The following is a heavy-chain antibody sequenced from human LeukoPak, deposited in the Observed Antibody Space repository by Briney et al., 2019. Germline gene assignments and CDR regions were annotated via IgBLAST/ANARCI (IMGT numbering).Heavy chain of an antibody. CDR3: ARGQGITIFGVVSYYFDY. Sequence: PSETLSLTCAVYGGSFSGYYWSWIRQPAGKGLEWIGRIYTSGSTNYNPSLKSRVTMSVDTSKNQFSLKLSSVTAADTAVYYCARGQGITIFGVVSYYFDYWGQGTLVTVSS. CDR2: IYTSGST. V-gene: IGHV4-59*10. D-gene: IGHD3-3*01. J-gene: IGHJ4*02. CDR1: GGSFSGYY.